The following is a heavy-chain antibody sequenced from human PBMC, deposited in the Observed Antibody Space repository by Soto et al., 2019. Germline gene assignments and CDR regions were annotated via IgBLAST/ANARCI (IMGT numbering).Heavy chain of an antibody. D-gene: IGHD1-1*01. V-gene: IGHV1-46*01. CDR2: INPSGGST. Sequence: ASVKVSCKASVYTFTSYYMHWVRQAPGQGLEWMGIINPSGGSTSYAQKFQGRVTMIRDTSTSTVYMELSSLRSEDTAVYYCARSKGLQRNYYYGMDVWGQGTTVTVSS. J-gene: IGHJ6*02. CDR3: ARSKGLQRNYYYGMDV. CDR1: VYTFTSYY.